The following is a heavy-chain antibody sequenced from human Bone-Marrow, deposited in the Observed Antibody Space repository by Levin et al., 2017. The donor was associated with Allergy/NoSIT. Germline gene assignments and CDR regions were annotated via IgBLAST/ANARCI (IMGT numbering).Heavy chain of an antibody. CDR1: GFTVGNNY. Sequence: ESLKISCAASGFTVGNNYVAWVRQAPGKGLDWISVIYSGGGTYYADSVKGRFTISRDKSKNTVYLQMNSLRVEDTAVYYCSSAPGFSDYWGQGTLVTVSS. CDR3: SSAPGFSDY. CDR2: IYSGGGT. J-gene: IGHJ4*02. V-gene: IGHV3-66*01.